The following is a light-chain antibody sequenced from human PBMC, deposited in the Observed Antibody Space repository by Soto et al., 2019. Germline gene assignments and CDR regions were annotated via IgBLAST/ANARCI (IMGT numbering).Light chain of an antibody. V-gene: IGKV3-15*01. CDR1: QAFSYN. J-gene: IGKJ2*01. Sequence: TIMTQSPGTLSVSPWERATISCSASQAFSYNVAWYQHFSGQAPRLLIHGASTRANGVPARFSGSGSGTDFTLTITSVQSEDFATYYCQQYNDWPPNSPFGRVTKLEI. CDR2: GAS. CDR3: QQYNDWPPNSP.